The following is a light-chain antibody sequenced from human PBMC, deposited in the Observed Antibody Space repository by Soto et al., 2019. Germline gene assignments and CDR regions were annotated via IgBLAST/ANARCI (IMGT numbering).Light chain of an antibody. J-gene: IGKJ1*01. CDR2: DAS. V-gene: IGKV1-33*01. CDR3: QQYDNLPRT. Sequence: DIQMTQSPSSLSASVGDRVTITCQASHDISNYLNWYQQEPGKAPKLLIYDASNLETGVPSRFSGSGSGTDFTFTISSLQPEDIATFYCQQYDNLPRTFGQGTKVEIK. CDR1: HDISNY.